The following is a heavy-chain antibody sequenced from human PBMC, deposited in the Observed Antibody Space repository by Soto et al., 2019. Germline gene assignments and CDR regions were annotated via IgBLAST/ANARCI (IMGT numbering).Heavy chain of an antibody. V-gene: IGHV3-23*01. CDR2: VSSTGTSP. CDR3: AKDCRAGGYYYVEAFDV. CDR1: GFTFSNYA. D-gene: IGHD3-16*01. Sequence: PGGSLRLSCSASGFTFSNYAMSWVRQSPGKGLEWVSGVSSTGTSPYYAGSVQGRFTISRDNSKNMFYLQMKSLRAEDTAIYYCAKDCRAGGYYYVEAFDVWGQGTMVTVSS. J-gene: IGHJ3*01.